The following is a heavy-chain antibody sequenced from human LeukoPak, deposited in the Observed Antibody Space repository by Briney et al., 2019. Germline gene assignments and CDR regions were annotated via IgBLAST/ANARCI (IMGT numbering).Heavy chain of an antibody. Sequence: GGSLRLSCAASGFTFSSYAMSWVRQAPGKGLEWVSAISGSGGSTYYADSVKGRFTISRDNSKNTLYLQMNSLRAEDTAVYYCARDPKLSDIVVVPAASFFDYWGQGTLVTVSS. V-gene: IGHV3-23*01. CDR3: ARDPKLSDIVVVPAASFFDY. J-gene: IGHJ4*02. CDR2: ISGSGGST. CDR1: GFTFSSYA. D-gene: IGHD2-2*01.